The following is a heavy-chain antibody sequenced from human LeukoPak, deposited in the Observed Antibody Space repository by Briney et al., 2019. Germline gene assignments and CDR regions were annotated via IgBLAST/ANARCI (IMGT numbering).Heavy chain of an antibody. CDR1: GFTFSSYW. J-gene: IGHJ4*02. CDR3: AKTGFSMSYDFWSGRQIYFDS. V-gene: IGHV3-74*01. D-gene: IGHD3-3*01. Sequence: GGSLRLSCAASGFTFSSYWMHWVRQAPGKGLVWVSRINSDGSSTSYADSVKGRFTISRDNAKNTLFLQMNSLRAEDAAFYYCAKTGFSMSYDFWSGRQIYFDSWGQGTLVTVSS. CDR2: INSDGSST.